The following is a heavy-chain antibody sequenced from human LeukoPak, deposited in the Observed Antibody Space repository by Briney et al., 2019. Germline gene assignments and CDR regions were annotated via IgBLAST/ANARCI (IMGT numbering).Heavy chain of an antibody. CDR2: IIPIFGTA. CDR3: ARGVCSGGSCCSGARPAVAIDY. D-gene: IGHD2-15*01. Sequence: SVKVSCKASGGTFSSYAISWVRQAPGQGLEWMGGIIPIFGTANYAQKFQGRVTITADESTSTAYMELSSLRSEDTAVYYCARGVCSGGSCCSGARPAVAIDYWGQGTLVTVSS. J-gene: IGHJ4*02. CDR1: GGTFSSYA. V-gene: IGHV1-69*13.